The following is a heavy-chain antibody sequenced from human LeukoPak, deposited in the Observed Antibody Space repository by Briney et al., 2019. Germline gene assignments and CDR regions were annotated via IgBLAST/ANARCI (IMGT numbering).Heavy chain of an antibody. D-gene: IGHD6-13*01. Sequence: GGSLRLSCAASGFTFSSYAMSWVRQAPGKGLEWVSAISGSGGSAYYADSVKGRFTISRDNSKNTLYLQMNSLRAEDTAVYYCAKGPRYSSSWYHSGDYYYMDVWGKGTTVTVSS. CDR2: ISGSGGSA. V-gene: IGHV3-23*01. CDR1: GFTFSSYA. J-gene: IGHJ6*03. CDR3: AKGPRYSSSWYHSGDYYYMDV.